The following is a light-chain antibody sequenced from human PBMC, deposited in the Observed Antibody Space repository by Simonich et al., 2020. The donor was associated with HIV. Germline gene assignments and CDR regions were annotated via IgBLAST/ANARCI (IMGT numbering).Light chain of an antibody. V-gene: IGKV3-15*01. CDR3: QQYNNWWT. CDR1: QSVNSN. J-gene: IGKJ1*01. Sequence: EIVMTQSPATLSVSPGERTTLSRRASQSVNSNLAWYQQKPGQAPRLLIYGASTRATGIPARFSGTGSGTEFTLTISSLQSEDFAVYYCQQYNNWWTFGQGTKVEIK. CDR2: GAS.